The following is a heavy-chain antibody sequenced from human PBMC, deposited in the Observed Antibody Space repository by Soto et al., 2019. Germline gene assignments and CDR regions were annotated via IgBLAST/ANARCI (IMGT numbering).Heavy chain of an antibody. V-gene: IGHV4-59*01. D-gene: IGHD6-25*01. CDR1: GVSISSYF. CDR3: ARIGGYHGPLDY. Sequence: SETLSLTCSVSGVSISSYFWSWIRQAPGGGLEWIGYTYHRGSTNYSPSLKSRVAISLDTSENQFSLKVNSVTAADTAVYYCARIGGYHGPLDYWGQGTPVTVSS. CDR2: TYHRGST. J-gene: IGHJ4*02.